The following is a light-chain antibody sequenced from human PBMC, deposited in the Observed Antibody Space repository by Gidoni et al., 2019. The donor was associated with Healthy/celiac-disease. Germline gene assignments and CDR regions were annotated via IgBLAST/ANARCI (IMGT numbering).Light chain of an antibody. J-gene: IGKJ1*01. Sequence: DIQMTQSPSSLSASVGDRVTITCRASQSISSYLNWHQQKPGQAPQLLIYAASSLQSGVTSRFSGSGSGTDFTLTIISLQPEDFATYYCQQSYSTPWTFGQXTKVEIK. CDR3: QQSYSTPWT. V-gene: IGKV1-39*01. CDR1: QSISSY. CDR2: AAS.